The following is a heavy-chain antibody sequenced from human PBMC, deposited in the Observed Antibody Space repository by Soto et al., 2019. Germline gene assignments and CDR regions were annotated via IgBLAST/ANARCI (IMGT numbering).Heavy chain of an antibody. D-gene: IGHD4-4*01. CDR1: GFTFSSYA. CDR2: ISYDGSNK. Sequence: QVQLMESGGGVVQPGRSLILSCAASGFTFSSYAMHWVRQAPGQGLEGVAVISYDGSNKYYADSVKGRFTISRDNSKNTLYLQMNSLRAEDTAVYYCARARYSNYGYYYGMDVWGQGTTFTVCS. J-gene: IGHJ6*02. V-gene: IGHV3-30-3*01. CDR3: ARARYSNYGYYYGMDV.